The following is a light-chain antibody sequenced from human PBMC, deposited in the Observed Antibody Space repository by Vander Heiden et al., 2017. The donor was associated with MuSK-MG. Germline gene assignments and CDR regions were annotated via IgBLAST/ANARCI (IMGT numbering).Light chain of an antibody. CDR1: TLGDKY. CDR3: QAWDSRTYVV. CDR2: QNV. V-gene: IGLV3-1*01. Sequence: SYELTQPPSVSVSPGQTASIPCSGHTLGDKYASWYQQKPGQSPVVVIYQNVKRPSGIPERFSGSNSGNTATLTISGTQAMDEGVYYCQAWDSRTYVVFGGGTKLTVL. J-gene: IGLJ2*01.